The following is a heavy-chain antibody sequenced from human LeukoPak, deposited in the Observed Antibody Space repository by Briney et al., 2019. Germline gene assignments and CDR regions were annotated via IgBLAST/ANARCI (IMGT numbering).Heavy chain of an antibody. CDR2: IYYSGST. J-gene: IGHJ4*02. Sequence: SETLSLTCTVSGGSISSYYWSWIRQPPGKGLEWIGYIYYSGSTNYNPSLKSRVTISVDTSKNQFSLKLSSVTAADTAVYYCARQTFMIPHNIAFDYWGQGTLVTVSS. CDR1: GGSISSYY. V-gene: IGHV4-59*12. CDR3: ARQTFMIPHNIAFDY. D-gene: IGHD2/OR15-2a*01.